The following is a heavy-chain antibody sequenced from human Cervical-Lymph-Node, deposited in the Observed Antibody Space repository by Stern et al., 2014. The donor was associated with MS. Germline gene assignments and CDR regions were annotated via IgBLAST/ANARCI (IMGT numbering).Heavy chain of an antibody. CDR2: IFPGGSDI. V-gene: IGHV5-51*01. CDR3: ARQRYFDY. Sequence: EVQLVESGPEVKRPGGSLKISCQASGYTFTSYWIGWVRQMPGKGLEWIAIIFPGGSDIRYSPSFQGQVTTSADKSGSTAYLQWNNLKASDTAIYYCARQRYFDYWGQGTLVTVSS. CDR1: GYTFTSYW. J-gene: IGHJ4*02.